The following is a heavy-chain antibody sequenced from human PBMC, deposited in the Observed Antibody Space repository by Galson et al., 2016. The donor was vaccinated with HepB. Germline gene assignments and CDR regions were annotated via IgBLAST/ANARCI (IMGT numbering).Heavy chain of an antibody. V-gene: IGHV1-3*01. CDR3: ARDPPRYCSGGSCNYYYDMDV. CDR2: IDAGKGNT. Sequence: SVKVSCKASGYTFNDYGITWVRQAPGQRLEWMGWIDAGKGNTKYSQKFQGRVTITRDTSATTAYMELSSLKSEDTPLYYCARDPPRYCSGGSCNYYYDMDVWGQGTSVTVSS. J-gene: IGHJ6*02. CDR1: GYTFNDYG. D-gene: IGHD2-15*01.